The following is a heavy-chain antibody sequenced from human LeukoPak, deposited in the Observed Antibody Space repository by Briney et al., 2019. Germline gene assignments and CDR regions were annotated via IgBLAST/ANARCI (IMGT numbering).Heavy chain of an antibody. D-gene: IGHD1-26*01. CDR1: GYSFINHY. J-gene: IGHJ5*02. CDR3: ARDNSVGDYAWWFDP. CDR2: ISPSGDRT. V-gene: IGHV1-46*01. Sequence: GASVKVSCKASGYSFINHYMHWVRRAPGQGLEWLGLISPSGDRTWYAQKFQGKFTMTRDMSTSTDYMELSSLRSEDTAVYYCARDNSVGDYAWWFDPWGQGTLVTVTS.